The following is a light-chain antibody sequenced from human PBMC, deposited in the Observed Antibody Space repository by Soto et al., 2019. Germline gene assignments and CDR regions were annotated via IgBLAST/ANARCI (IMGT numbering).Light chain of an antibody. J-gene: IGKJ4*01. CDR2: SAS. Sequence: EIVLTQSPGTLSLSSGERATFSCRAGQSISSNFLAWYQQKSGQTPRLLIYSASTRASGIPDRFSGSGSGTDFTLTISRLEPEDFAVYYCQQYGDSVHTFGGGTKVEIK. CDR1: QSISSNF. CDR3: QQYGDSVHT. V-gene: IGKV3-20*01.